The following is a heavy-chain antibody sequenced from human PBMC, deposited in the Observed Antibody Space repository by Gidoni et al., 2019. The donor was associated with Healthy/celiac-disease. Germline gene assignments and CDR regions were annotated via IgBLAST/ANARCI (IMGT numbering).Heavy chain of an antibody. Sequence: CPASGFTFSSYAMSWVRQAPGKGLEWVSAISGSGGSTYYADSVKGRFTIYRDNSKNTLYLQMNSLRAEDTAVYYCAKAQKYCSSTSCYFDIWGQGTMVTVSS. CDR3: AKAQKYCSSTSCYFDI. J-gene: IGHJ3*02. D-gene: IGHD2-2*01. V-gene: IGHV3-23*01. CDR2: ISGSGGST. CDR1: GFTFSSYA.